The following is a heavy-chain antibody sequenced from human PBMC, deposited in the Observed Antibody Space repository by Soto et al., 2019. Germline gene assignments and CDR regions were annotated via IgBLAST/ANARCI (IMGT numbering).Heavy chain of an antibody. V-gene: IGHV4-39*07. CDR2: IYYSGST. J-gene: IGHJ4*02. Sequence: PSETLSLTCTVSGCSISSSSYYWGWMRQPPGKGLEWIGYIYYSGSTNYNPSLKSRVTISVDTSKNQFSLKLSSVTAADTAVYYCARGTYYDFWSGPWGQGTLVTVSS. D-gene: IGHD3-3*01. CDR1: GCSISSSSYY. CDR3: ARGTYYDFWSGP.